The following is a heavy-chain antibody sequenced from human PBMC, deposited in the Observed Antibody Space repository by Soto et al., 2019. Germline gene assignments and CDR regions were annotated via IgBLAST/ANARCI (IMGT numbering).Heavy chain of an antibody. Sequence: SETLSLTCTVSGGSISSGDYYWSWIRQPPGKGLEWIGYIYYSGSTYYNPSLKSRVTISVDTSKNQFSLKLSSVTAADTAVYYCARDRYSSSWFKGYWFDPWGQGTLVTVSS. D-gene: IGHD6-13*01. V-gene: IGHV4-30-4*01. CDR2: IYYSGST. J-gene: IGHJ5*02. CDR3: ARDRYSSSWFKGYWFDP. CDR1: GGSISSGDYY.